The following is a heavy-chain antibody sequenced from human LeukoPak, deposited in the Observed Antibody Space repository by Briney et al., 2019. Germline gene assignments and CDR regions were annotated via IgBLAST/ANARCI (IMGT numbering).Heavy chain of an antibody. J-gene: IGHJ4*02. Sequence: RGSLRLSCAASGFTFSSYSMNWVRQAPGKGLEWVSSISSSSYIYYADSLKGRFTISRDNAKNSLYLQMNSLRAEDTAVYYCARDRQLWFNDYWGQGTLVTVSS. CDR3: ARDRQLWFNDY. CDR2: ISSSSYI. D-gene: IGHD5-18*01. V-gene: IGHV3-21*01. CDR1: GFTFSSYS.